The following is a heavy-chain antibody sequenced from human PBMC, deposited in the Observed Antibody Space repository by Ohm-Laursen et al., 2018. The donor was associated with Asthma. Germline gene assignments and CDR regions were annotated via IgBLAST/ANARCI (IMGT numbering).Heavy chain of an antibody. CDR2: IIPIFGTA. CDR3: ARWGSYGDYEYYFDY. D-gene: IGHD4-17*01. CDR1: GGTFSSYA. V-gene: IGHV1-69*13. J-gene: IGHJ4*02. Sequence: SVKVSCKVSGGTFSSYAISWVRQAPGQGLEWMGGIIPIFGTANYAQKFQGRVTITADESTSTAYMELSSLRSEDTAVYYCARWGSYGDYEYYFDYWGQGTLVTVSS.